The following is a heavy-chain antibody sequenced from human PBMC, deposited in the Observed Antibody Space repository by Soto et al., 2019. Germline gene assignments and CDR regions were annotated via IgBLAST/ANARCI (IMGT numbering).Heavy chain of an antibody. CDR1: GDSISRSRYY. D-gene: IGHD2-8*01. CDR3: ATEGGIVDANWFGP. Sequence: QLRLQESGPGLVKPSETLSLTCTVSGDSISRSRYYWGWIRQSPGKGLEWIGSIYYSGSTYYNLSLKSRITISIDTSKSPFSLTLSSVTAADTAVYYCATEGGIVDANWFGPWGQGIWVTVSA. J-gene: IGHJ5*02. V-gene: IGHV4-39*02. CDR2: IYYSGST.